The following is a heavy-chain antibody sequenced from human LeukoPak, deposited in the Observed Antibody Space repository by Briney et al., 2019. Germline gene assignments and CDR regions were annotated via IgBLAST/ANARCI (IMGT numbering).Heavy chain of an antibody. D-gene: IGHD2-15*01. Sequence: GASVKVSCKASGYTFTSYGISWVRQAPGQGLEWMGWISAYNGNTNYAQKLQGRVTMTTDTPTSTAYMELRSLRSDDTAVYYCARVRSEWRSLGMYDYWGQGTLVTVSS. V-gene: IGHV1-18*01. CDR3: ARVRSEWRSLGMYDY. CDR2: ISAYNGNT. CDR1: GYTFTSYG. J-gene: IGHJ4*02.